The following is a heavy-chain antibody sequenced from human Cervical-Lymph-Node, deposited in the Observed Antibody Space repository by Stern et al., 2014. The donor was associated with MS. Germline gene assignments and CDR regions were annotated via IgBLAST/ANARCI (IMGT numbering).Heavy chain of an antibody. CDR3: ARARAIAVAFDL. V-gene: IGHV4-38-2*02. CDR2: IYHSGST. Sequence: VQLEESGPGLVKPSETLSLTCTVSRYSINSDYYWGWIRQPPGKGLEWIGSIYHSGSTYYNSSLKSRVTISVDTPKNQFSRKLSSVTAADTAVYYCARARAIAVAFDLWGRGTLVTVSS. J-gene: IGHJ2*01. CDR1: RYSINSDYY. D-gene: IGHD6-19*01.